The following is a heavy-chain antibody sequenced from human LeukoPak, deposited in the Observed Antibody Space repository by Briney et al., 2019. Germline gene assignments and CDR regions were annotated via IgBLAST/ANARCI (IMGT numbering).Heavy chain of an antibody. CDR1: GFTFDDYA. Sequence: PGGSLRLSCAASGFTFDDYAMHWVRQAPGKGLEWVSGISWNSGSIGYADSVKGRFTISRDNAKNSLYLQMNSLKTEDTAVYYCTRVLGYGGYLYFDYWGQGTLVTVSS. D-gene: IGHD5-12*01. V-gene: IGHV3-9*01. CDR3: TRVLGYGGYLYFDY. J-gene: IGHJ4*02. CDR2: ISWNSGSI.